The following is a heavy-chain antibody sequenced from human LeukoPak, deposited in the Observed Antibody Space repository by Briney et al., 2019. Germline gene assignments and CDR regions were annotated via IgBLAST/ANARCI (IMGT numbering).Heavy chain of an antibody. CDR3: ARDEDYGDVEYFQH. V-gene: IGHV1-69*06. J-gene: IGHJ1*01. D-gene: IGHD4-17*01. CDR1: GGTFSSYA. CDR2: IIPIFGTA. Sequence: ASVKVSCKASGGTFSSYAISWVRQAPGQGLEWMGGIIPIFGTANYAQMFQGRVTITADKSTSTAYMELSSLRSEDTAVYYCARDEDYGDVEYFQHWGQGTLVTVSS.